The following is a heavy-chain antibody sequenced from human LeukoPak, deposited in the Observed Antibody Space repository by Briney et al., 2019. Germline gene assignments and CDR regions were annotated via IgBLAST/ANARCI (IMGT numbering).Heavy chain of an antibody. CDR3: ARDRAAAAFFDY. V-gene: IGHV4-38-2*02. J-gene: IGHJ4*02. D-gene: IGHD6-13*01. CDR2: IRHSGST. Sequence: PSETLSLTCAVSGSSISSGYCWGWIRQPPGKGLEWIGSIRHSGSTYYNPSLKSRVTISVDTSKNQFSLKLSSVTAADTAVYYCARDRAAAAFFDYWGQGTLVTVSS. CDR1: GSSISSGYC.